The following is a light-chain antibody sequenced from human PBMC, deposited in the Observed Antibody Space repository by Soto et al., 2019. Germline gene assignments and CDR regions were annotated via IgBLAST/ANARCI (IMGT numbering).Light chain of an antibody. V-gene: IGKV1-13*02. CDR2: DAS. CDR3: QQYNSYPWT. Sequence: AIQLTQSPSSLSAPVGDRVTITCRASQGISSALAWYQQKPGKAPKLLIYDASSLESGVPSRFSGSGSGTEFTLTITSLQPDDFATYYCQQYNSYPWTFGQGTKVDI. CDR1: QGISSA. J-gene: IGKJ1*01.